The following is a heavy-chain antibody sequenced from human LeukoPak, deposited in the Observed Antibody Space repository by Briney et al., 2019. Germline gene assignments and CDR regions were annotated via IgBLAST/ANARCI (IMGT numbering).Heavy chain of an antibody. CDR3: ASVYSSSWPDYFDF. J-gene: IGHJ4*02. Sequence: GGSLRLSCAASGFTFSSYWMSWVRQAPGKGLEWVANIKQDGDEKYYVDSVKGRFTISRDNAKNSLYLQMNSPRVEDTAVYYCASVYSSSWPDYFDFWGQGTLVTVSS. CDR2: IKQDGDEK. D-gene: IGHD6-13*01. CDR1: GFTFSSYW. V-gene: IGHV3-7*01.